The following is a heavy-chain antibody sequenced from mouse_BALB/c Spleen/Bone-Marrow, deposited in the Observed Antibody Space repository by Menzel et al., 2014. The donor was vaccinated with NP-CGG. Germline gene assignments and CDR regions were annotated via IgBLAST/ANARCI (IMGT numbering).Heavy chain of an antibody. D-gene: IGHD2-14*01. J-gene: IGHJ4*01. CDR3: ARWRYGYAMDY. CDR1: GFTFSSFG. V-gene: IGHV5-17*02. Sequence: EVKLVESGGGLVQPGGSRKLSWAASGFTFSSFGMHWVRQAPEKGLEWVAYISSGSSTIYYADTVKGRFTISRDNPKNTLFLQMTSLRSEDTAMYYCARWRYGYAMDYWGQGTSVTVSS. CDR2: ISSGSSTI.